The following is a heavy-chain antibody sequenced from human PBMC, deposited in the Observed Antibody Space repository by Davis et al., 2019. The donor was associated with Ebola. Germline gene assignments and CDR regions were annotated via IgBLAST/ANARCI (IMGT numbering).Heavy chain of an antibody. J-gene: IGHJ4*02. D-gene: IGHD5-18*01. Sequence: GESLKISCKGSGYNFSYYWIAWVRQMPGKGLECMGIIYPGDSETRYSPSFQGQVTISADKSISTAYLQWSSLKASDTAMYYCARQDTAMVMSSDYWGQGTLVTVSS. CDR3: ARQDTAMVMSSDY. V-gene: IGHV5-51*01. CDR2: IYPGDSET. CDR1: GYNFSYYW.